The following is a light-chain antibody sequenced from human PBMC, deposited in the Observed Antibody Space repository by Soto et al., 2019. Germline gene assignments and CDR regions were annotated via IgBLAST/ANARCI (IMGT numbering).Light chain of an antibody. CDR1: SSDVGFYNR. CDR2: GVS. Sequence: QSALTQPPSVSGSPGQSVTISCTGTSSDVGFYNRVSWYQQPPGTAPKLMIYGVSTRPSGVPDRFSGSKSGNTASLTISGLQAEDEADYYCSSYTSTNTWVFGGGTKLTVL. J-gene: IGLJ3*02. V-gene: IGLV2-18*02. CDR3: SSYTSTNTWV.